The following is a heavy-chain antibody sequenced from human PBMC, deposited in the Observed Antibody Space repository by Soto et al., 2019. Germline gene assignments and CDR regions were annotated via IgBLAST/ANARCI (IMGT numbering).Heavy chain of an antibody. CDR2: ISAYNGNT. V-gene: IGHV1-18*01. Sequence: QVQLVQSGAEVKKPGASVKVSCKASGYTFTSYGISWVRQAPGQGLEWMGWISAYNGNTNYAQKLQGRVTMTPDTSTNTAYMELRNLRSDDTAVYYCARVIAAAADFDYCGQGTLVTVSS. CDR3: ARVIAAAADFDY. J-gene: IGHJ4*02. CDR1: GYTFTSYG. D-gene: IGHD6-13*01.